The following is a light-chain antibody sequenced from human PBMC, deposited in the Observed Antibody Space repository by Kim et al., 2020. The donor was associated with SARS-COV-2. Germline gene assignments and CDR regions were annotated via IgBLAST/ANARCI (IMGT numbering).Light chain of an antibody. J-gene: IGLJ2*01. CDR3: QAWDSSTVV. CDR2: QDS. V-gene: IGLV3-1*01. CDR1: KLGNKY. Sequence: SYELTKPPSVSVSPGQTASITCSGDKLGNKYACWYQQKSGQSPVLVIYQDSKRPSGIPERLSGSNSGNTATLTISGTQAMDEADYYCQAWDSSTVVFGGGTQLTVL.